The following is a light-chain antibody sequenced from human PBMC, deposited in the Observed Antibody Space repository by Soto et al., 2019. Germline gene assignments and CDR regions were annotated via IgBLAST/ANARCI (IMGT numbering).Light chain of an antibody. Sequence: QSVLTQPASMSGSPGQSVTISCAGTSNDIGGYNYVSWYQHHPGTAPKLIIYDVSSRPSGVSHRLSGSKSGNTASLTISGLQAEAESDYYCSSFSVPSPLFGTRTKVTVL. CDR1: SNDIGGYNY. V-gene: IGLV2-14*01. J-gene: IGLJ1*01. CDR2: DVS. CDR3: SSFSVPSPL.